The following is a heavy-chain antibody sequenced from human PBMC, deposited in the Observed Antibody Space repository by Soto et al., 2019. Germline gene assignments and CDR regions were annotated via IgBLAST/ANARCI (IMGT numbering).Heavy chain of an antibody. D-gene: IGHD2-21*01. CDR1: GFTFSTYW. Sequence: EVQLVESGGGLVQPGGSLRLSCAASGFTFSTYWMSWVRQTPGKGLEWVANINEDGSERYYVDSVKGRFTISRDNAKNSLYLQMNSLRGEVTAVYYCARVWFLYYWGQGPLVTVSS. CDR3: ARVWFLYY. J-gene: IGHJ4*02. CDR2: INEDGSER. V-gene: IGHV3-7*05.